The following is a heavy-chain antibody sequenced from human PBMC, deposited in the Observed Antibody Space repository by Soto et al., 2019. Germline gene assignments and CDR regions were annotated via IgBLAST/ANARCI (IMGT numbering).Heavy chain of an antibody. CDR1: GGTINSVDDF. V-gene: IGHV4-30-4*01. Sequence: SETLSLTCSVSGGTINSVDDFWGWIRRPPGKGLEWIGSIFYTRSTYYSPSLKSRASMSMDTSKHLFSLRLRSLTAADTAVYFCARVKATLYRHYYFDYWGQGTPVPVSS. CDR2: IFYTRST. D-gene: IGHD5-12*01. J-gene: IGHJ4*02. CDR3: ARVKATLYRHYYFDY.